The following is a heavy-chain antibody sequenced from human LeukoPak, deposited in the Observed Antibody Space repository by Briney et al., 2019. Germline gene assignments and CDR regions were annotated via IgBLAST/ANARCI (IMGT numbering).Heavy chain of an antibody. CDR2: IIPIFGTA. J-gene: IGHJ4*02. CDR1: GGTFSSYA. CDR3: VRGEYTQTSTTPHGY. D-gene: IGHD1-14*01. Sequence: SVKVSCKASGGTFSSYAISWVRQAPGQGLEWMGGIIPIFGTANYAQKFQGRVTITADESTSTAYMELSSLRSEDTAVYYCVRGEYTQTSTTPHGYWGQGTLVTVSS. V-gene: IGHV1-69*01.